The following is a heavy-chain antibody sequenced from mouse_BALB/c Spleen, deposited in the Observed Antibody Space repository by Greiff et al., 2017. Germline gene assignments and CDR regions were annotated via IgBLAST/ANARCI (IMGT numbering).Heavy chain of an antibody. V-gene: IGHV14-3*02. CDR1: GFNITDTY. CDR2: IDPANGNT. Sequence: VQLQQSGAELVKPGASVKLSCTASGFNITDTYMHWVKQRPEQGLEWIGRIDPANGNTKYDPKFQGKATITADTSSNTAYLQLSSLTSEDTAVYYCARSDYGPYYYAMDYWGQGTSVTVSS. J-gene: IGHJ4*01. D-gene: IGHD1-2*01. CDR3: ARSDYGPYYYAMDY.